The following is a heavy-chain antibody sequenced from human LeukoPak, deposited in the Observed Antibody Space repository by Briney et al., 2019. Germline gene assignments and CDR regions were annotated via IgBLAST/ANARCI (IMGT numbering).Heavy chain of an antibody. J-gene: IGHJ5*02. CDR3: ARALPFGGGYNLGDNWFDP. CDR1: GGSISSGGYS. CDR2: IYHSGST. Sequence: SETLSLTCAVSGGSISSGGYSWSWIRQPPGKGLEWIGYIYHSGSTYYNPSLKSRVTISVDRSKNQFSLKLSSVTAADTAVYYCARALPFGGGYNLGDNWFDPWGQGTLVTVSS. D-gene: IGHD5-24*01. V-gene: IGHV4-30-2*01.